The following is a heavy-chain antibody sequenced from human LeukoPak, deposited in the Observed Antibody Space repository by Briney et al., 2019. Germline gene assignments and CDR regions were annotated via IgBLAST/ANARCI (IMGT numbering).Heavy chain of an antibody. V-gene: IGHV3-48*03. CDR2: ICSSGSTI. D-gene: IGHD3-10*01. J-gene: IGHJ4*02. Sequence: PGESLRLSCAASGFTFSSYEMNWVRQAPGKGLEWVSYICSSGSTIYYADSVKGRFTISRDNAKNSLYLQMNSLRAEDTAVYYCARPSSKRGANYFDYWGQGTLVTVSS. CDR1: GFTFSSYE. CDR3: ARPSSKRGANYFDY.